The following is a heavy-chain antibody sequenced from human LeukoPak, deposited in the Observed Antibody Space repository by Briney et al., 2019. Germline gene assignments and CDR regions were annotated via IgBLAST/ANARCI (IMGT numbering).Heavy chain of an antibody. J-gene: IGHJ4*02. V-gene: IGHV5-51*01. CDR2: IFPGDFDT. D-gene: IGHD2-21*01. CDR1: GYRFTNYW. CDR3: ARRHLSGGDPYYFDY. Sequence: GESLKISCKGSGYRFTNYWIGWVRQMPGKGLEWMGIIFPGDFDTRYSPSFQGQVTISADKSIGTAYLQLSSLKASDSAMYYCARRHLSGGDPYYFDYWGQGTLVTVSS.